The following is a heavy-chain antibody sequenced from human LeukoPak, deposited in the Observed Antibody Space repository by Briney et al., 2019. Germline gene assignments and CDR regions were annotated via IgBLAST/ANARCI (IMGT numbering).Heavy chain of an antibody. V-gene: IGHV1-69*13. CDR2: IIPIFGTA. CDR3: AGDTGYSSGWGLRRTRSYYYYYMDV. D-gene: IGHD6-19*01. Sequence: EASVKVSCKASGGTFSSYAISWVRQAPGQGLEWMGGIIPIFGTANYAQKFQGRVTITADESTSTAYMELSSLRSEDTAVYYCAGDTGYSSGWGLRRTRSYYYYYMDVWGKGTTVTISS. CDR1: GGTFSSYA. J-gene: IGHJ6*03.